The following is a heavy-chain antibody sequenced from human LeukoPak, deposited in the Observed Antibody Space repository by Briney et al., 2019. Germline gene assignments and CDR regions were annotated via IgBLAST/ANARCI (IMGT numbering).Heavy chain of an antibody. Sequence: PSQTLSLTCTVSGGSISSGSYYWSWLRQPAGKGLEWIGRIYATGRTNYNPSLKNRVTISVDTSKNQFSLKLSSVTAADTAVYYCARDGQVDSSGYTVFDYWGQGTLVTVSS. CDR2: IYATGRT. D-gene: IGHD3-22*01. V-gene: IGHV4-61*02. J-gene: IGHJ4*02. CDR3: ARDGQVDSSGYTVFDY. CDR1: GGSISSGSYY.